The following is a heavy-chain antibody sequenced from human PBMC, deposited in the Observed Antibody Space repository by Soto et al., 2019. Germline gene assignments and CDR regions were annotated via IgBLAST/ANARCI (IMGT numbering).Heavy chain of an antibody. CDR2: ISPSTSHI. J-gene: IGHJ6*02. V-gene: IGHV3-21*01. CDR1: GFTFSSCT. Sequence: EVHLVESGGGLVKPGGSLRLSCAVSGFTFSSCTMNCVRQAAGKGLEWVSSISPSTSHIYYADSVKGRFTISRDNAKSSRLLQMNSLRGEDTAVYYCSGCSGGACHQNYGMDVWGQGTTVTVSS. CDR3: SGCSGGACHQNYGMDV. D-gene: IGHD2-15*01.